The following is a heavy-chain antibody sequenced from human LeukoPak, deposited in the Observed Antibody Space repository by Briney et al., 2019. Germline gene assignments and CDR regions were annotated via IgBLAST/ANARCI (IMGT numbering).Heavy chain of an antibody. CDR1: GYTFANFG. D-gene: IGHD2-2*02. CDR3: ARTCSSSSCYMVH. CDR2: ISVYNGNT. V-gene: IGHV1-18*01. J-gene: IGHJ4*02. Sequence: EASVTVSFKASGYTFANFGITWVRQAPGQGLEWMGWISVYNGNTNYAQNLQGRVTLTTDTSTSTAYMELRSLRSDDTALYYCARTCSSSSCYMVHWGQGTQVTVSS.